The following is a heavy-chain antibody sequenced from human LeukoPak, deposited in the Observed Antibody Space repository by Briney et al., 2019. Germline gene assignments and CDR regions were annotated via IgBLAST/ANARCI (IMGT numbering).Heavy chain of an antibody. J-gene: IGHJ4*02. CDR3: AREWGGGDYYFDY. CDR2: INPSGGST. Sequence: ASVKVSCKASGYTFTNYYMHWVRRAPGQGLEWMGIINPSGGSTTHAQKFLGRVTMTRDTSTSTVYMDLGSLRSEDTALYYCAREWGGGDYYFDYWGQGTLVTVSS. D-gene: IGHD4-17*01. CDR1: GYTFTNYY. V-gene: IGHV1-46*01.